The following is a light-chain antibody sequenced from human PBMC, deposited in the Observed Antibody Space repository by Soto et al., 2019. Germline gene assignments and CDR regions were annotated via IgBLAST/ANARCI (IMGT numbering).Light chain of an antibody. CDR2: QVN. CDR3: TSYAGSDTVVV. V-gene: IGLV2-8*01. CDR1: SGDVGRFDY. J-gene: IGLJ3*02. Sequence: QSALTQPPSASGSPGQSVSISCTGTSGDVGRFDYVSWYQHHPGKAPKLIIYQVNKRPSGVPDRFSGSKSGNTASLTVSGLQTEDEADYYCTSYAGSDTVVVVGRGTQLTVL.